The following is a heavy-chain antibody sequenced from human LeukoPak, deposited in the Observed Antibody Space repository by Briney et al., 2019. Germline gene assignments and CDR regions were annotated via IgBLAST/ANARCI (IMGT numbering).Heavy chain of an antibody. CDR2: IYSGGST. Sequence: GGSLRLSCAASGFTVSSNYMSWVRQAPGKGLEGVSVIYSGGSTYYADSVKGRFTISRDNSKNTLYLQMNSLRAEDTAVYYCARERGYSYGFDPWGQGTLVTVSS. D-gene: IGHD5-18*01. V-gene: IGHV3-53*01. J-gene: IGHJ5*02. CDR1: GFTVSSNY. CDR3: ARERGYSYGFDP.